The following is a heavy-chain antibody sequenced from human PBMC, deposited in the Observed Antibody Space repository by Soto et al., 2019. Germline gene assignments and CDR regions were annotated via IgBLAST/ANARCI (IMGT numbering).Heavy chain of an antibody. V-gene: IGHV3-33*01. CDR2: IRYDGSNE. CDR1: GFIFSSYG. J-gene: IGHJ4*02. CDR3: ARGNGSGSYLIDY. Sequence: ESGGGVDQPGRSLRLSCAASGFIFSSYGMHWVRQAPGKGLEWVSIIRYDGSNEEYTESVKGRFTISRDNSRNTLYLQMNSLRAEDTAVYYCARGNGSGSYLIDYWGQGTLVTVSS. D-gene: IGHD3-10*01.